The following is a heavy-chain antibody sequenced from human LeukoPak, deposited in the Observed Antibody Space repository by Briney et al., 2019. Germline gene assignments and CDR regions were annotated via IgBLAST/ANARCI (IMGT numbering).Heavy chain of an antibody. Sequence: SETLSLTCSVSGGSISSGSYYWSWIRQPAGKGLEWIGRIFLSGSTNYNPSLKSRVTMSIATSKNQFSLSLRSVTAADTAVYYCARAPRPPRYFDWLFEGYYYYMDVWGKGTTVTVSS. CDR3: ARAPRPPRYFDWLFEGYYYYMDV. CDR1: GGSISSGSYY. V-gene: IGHV4-61*02. J-gene: IGHJ6*03. D-gene: IGHD3-9*01. CDR2: IFLSGST.